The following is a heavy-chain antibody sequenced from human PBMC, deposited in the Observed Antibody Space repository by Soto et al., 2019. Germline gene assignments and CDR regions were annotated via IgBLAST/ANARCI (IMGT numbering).Heavy chain of an antibody. CDR2: IIPIFGTA. CDR1: GGTFSSYA. CDR3: ARVTTYCTNGVCSPFDY. J-gene: IGHJ4*02. Sequence: QVQLVQSGAEVKKPGSSVKVSCKASGGTFSSYAISWVRQAPGQGLEWMGGIIPIFGTANYPQKFQGRVTITADESTSTAYMELSSLRSEDTAVYYCARVTTYCTNGVCSPFDYWGQGTLVTVSS. V-gene: IGHV1-69*01. D-gene: IGHD2-8*01.